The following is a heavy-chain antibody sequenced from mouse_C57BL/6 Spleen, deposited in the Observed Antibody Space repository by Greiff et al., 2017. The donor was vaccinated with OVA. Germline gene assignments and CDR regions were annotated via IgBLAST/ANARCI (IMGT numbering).Heavy chain of an antibody. CDR2: INTNNGGT. CDR3: ARSGYSNYGFAY. Sequence: EVKLQESGPELVKPGASVKMSCKASGYTFTDYNMHWVKQTHGKSLEWIGYINTNNGGTSYNQKFKGKATLTVNKSSSTAYMELRSLTSEDSAVYYCARSGYSNYGFAYWGQGTLVTVSA. J-gene: IGHJ3*01. CDR1: GYTFTDYN. D-gene: IGHD2-5*01. V-gene: IGHV1-22*01.